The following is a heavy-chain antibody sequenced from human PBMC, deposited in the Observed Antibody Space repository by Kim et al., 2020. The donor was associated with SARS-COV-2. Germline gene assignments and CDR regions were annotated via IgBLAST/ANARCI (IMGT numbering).Heavy chain of an antibody. J-gene: IGHJ4*02. CDR3: ARAMRDY. CDR2: DGSST. V-gene: IGHV3-74*01. Sequence: DGSSTSYAESVKGQVTISRDNAKNTLYRQVGSLRVEDTAVYYCARAMRDYWGQGTLVTVSS.